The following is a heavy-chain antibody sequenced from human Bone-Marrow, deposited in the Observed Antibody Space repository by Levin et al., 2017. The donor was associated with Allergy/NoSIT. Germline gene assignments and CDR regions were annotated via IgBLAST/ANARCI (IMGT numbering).Heavy chain of an antibody. Sequence: PWASVKVSCKPSGYPFSNYFLAWVRQAPGQGPEWMGWINPDTGDTDYAQKFQDRVTMTRDTSISTAFMELRGLRSDDTAVYYCVRSRSFYFDKWGQGALITVSS. D-gene: IGHD3-3*02. CDR2: INPDTGDT. CDR3: VRSRSFYFDK. V-gene: IGHV1-2*02. CDR1: GYPFSNYF. J-gene: IGHJ4*02.